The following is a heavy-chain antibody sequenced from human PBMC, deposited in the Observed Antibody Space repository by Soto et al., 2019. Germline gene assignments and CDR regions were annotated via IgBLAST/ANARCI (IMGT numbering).Heavy chain of an antibody. CDR1: GDSVSSNSAA. J-gene: IGHJ5*02. D-gene: IGHD6-13*01. CDR3: ARTEAHLYSSSPVAENNWFDP. Sequence: PSQTLSLTCAISGDSVSSNSAAWNWIRQSPSRGLEWLGRTYYRSKWYNDYAVSVKSRITINPDTSKNQFSLQLNSVTPEDTAVYYCARTEAHLYSSSPVAENNWFDPWGQGTLVTVSS. V-gene: IGHV6-1*01. CDR2: TYYRSKWYN.